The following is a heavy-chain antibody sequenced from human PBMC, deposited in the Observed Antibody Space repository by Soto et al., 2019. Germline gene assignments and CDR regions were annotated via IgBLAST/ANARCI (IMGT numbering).Heavy chain of an antibody. CDR2: IGSSGTDT. J-gene: IGHJ4*02. V-gene: IGHV3-23*01. Sequence: GSLRLSCAASGFTFNNFAMAWVRQAPGKGLEWVSTIGSSGTDTYHADSVKGRFTISRDQSKNTLYLQMNSLRADDTAVYYCVKGRHEASNWYDYCGQGILVTVSS. CDR1: GFTFNNFA. D-gene: IGHD4-4*01. CDR3: VKGRHEASNWYDY.